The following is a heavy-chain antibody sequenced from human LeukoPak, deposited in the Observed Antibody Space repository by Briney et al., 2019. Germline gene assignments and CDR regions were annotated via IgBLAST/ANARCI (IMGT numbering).Heavy chain of an antibody. V-gene: IGHV4-34*01. J-gene: IGHJ4*02. D-gene: IGHD6-19*01. CDR3: ARGPVAGALRGLDD. CDR1: GGSFSGYY. Sequence: SETLSLTCAVYGGSFSGYYWSWIRQPPGKGLEWIGEINHSGSTNYNPSLKSRVTISVDTSKNQFSLKLSSVTAADTAVYYCARGPVAGALRGLDDWGQGTLVTVSS. CDR2: INHSGST.